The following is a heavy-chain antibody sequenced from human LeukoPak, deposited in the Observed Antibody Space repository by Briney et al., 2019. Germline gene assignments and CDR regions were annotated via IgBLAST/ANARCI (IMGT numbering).Heavy chain of an antibody. Sequence: GGSLRLSCAASGFSVSSNYMSWVRQAPGKGLEWVSVIYSGGSTYYADSVKGRFTISRHNSKNTLYLQMNSLRAEDTAVYYCARDGLSYTNPNNWFDPWGQGTLVTVSS. J-gene: IGHJ5*02. CDR3: ARDGLSYTNPNNWFDP. V-gene: IGHV3-53*04. CDR1: GFSVSSNY. D-gene: IGHD2-2*02. CDR2: IYSGGST.